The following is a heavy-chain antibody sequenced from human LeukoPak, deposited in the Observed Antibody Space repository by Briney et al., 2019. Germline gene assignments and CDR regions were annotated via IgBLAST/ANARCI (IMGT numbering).Heavy chain of an antibody. CDR3: ARDGPLRTYDY. V-gene: IGHV1-3*01. CDR2: INAGNGNT. CDR1: GYTFTSYA. Sequence: GSVKVFCKASGYTFTSYAMHWVRQAPGQRLEWMGWINAGNGNTKYSQKFQGRVTITRDTSASTAYMELSSLRSEDTAVYYCARDGPLRTYDYWGQGTLVTVSS. D-gene: IGHD1-7*01. J-gene: IGHJ4*02.